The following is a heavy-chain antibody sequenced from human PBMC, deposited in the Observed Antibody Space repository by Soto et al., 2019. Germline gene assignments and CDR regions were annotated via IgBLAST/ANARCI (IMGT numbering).Heavy chain of an antibody. CDR3: ATVGYCTNGVCYYYYGMDV. Sequence: QVQLVQSGAEVKKPGASVKVSCKVSGYTLTELSMHWVRQAPGKGLEWMGGFDPEDGETIYAQKFQGRVTMTEDTSTDTAYMELSSLRSDDTAVYYCATVGYCTNGVCYYYYGMDVWGQGTTVTVSS. CDR1: GYTLTELS. D-gene: IGHD2-8*01. V-gene: IGHV1-24*01. J-gene: IGHJ6*02. CDR2: FDPEDGET.